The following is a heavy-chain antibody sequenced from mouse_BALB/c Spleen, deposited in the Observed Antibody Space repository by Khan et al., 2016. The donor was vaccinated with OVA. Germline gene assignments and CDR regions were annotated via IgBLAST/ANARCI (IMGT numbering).Heavy chain of an antibody. J-gene: IGHJ4*01. D-gene: IGHD1-1*01. V-gene: IGHV1S41*01. CDR2: IAPGSGSS. Sequence: DLVKPGASVTLSCTVSGYTFTSYWINWIKQRPRQGLVWIGRIAPGSGSSSYNEMFKGKATLTLDTSSSTAYIQLSSLSSEDSAVYFCARENYYGRTCYAMDYWGQGTSVTVSS. CDR1: GYTFTSYW. CDR3: ARENYYGRTCYAMDY.